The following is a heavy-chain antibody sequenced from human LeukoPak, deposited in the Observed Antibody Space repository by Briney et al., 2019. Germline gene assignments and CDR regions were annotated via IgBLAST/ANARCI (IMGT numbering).Heavy chain of an antibody. CDR2: ISYDGSNK. D-gene: IGHD5-18*01. CDR3: AQGHSHTAMYF. Sequence: GGSLRLSCAASGFTFSNYAIHWVRQAPGKGLEWVAVISYDGSNKYYSDSVKGRFTISRDNSKNTLYLQMNSLRVEDTAVYYCAQGHSHTAMYFWGQGTLVTVSS. V-gene: IGHV3-30*04. CDR1: GFTFSNYA. J-gene: IGHJ4*02.